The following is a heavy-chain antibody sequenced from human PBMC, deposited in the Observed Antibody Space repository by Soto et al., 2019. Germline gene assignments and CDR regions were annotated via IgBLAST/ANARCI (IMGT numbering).Heavy chain of an antibody. CDR3: AKESPNYDRAPYCFDY. Sequence: EVQLLESGGGLVQPGGSLRLSCAASGFTFSSYAMSWVRQAPGKGLEWVSAISGSGGSTYYADSVKGRFTISRDNSKNTLYLQMNSLRAEDTAVYYCAKESPNYDRAPYCFDYWGQGTLVTVSS. CDR2: ISGSGGST. CDR1: GFTFSSYA. V-gene: IGHV3-23*01. J-gene: IGHJ4*02. D-gene: IGHD3-22*01.